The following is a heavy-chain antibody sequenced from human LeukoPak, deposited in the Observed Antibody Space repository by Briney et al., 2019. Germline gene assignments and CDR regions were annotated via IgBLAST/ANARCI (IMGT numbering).Heavy chain of an antibody. V-gene: IGHV4-61*02. CDR2: VYTTGHT. Sequence: SETLSLTCTVSGDSLSSGTYYWSWIRQSAGKGLEWIGRVYTTGHTNYNPSLKSRVTISVDTSKNQFSLKLTSVTAADTAVYYCARASWYFDLWGRGTLVTVSS. CDR1: GDSLSSGTYY. CDR3: ARASWYFDL. J-gene: IGHJ2*01.